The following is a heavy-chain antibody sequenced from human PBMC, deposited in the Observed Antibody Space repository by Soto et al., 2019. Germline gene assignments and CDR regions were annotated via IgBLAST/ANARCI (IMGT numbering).Heavy chain of an antibody. CDR3: AYSRGPHYYYYGMDV. J-gene: IGHJ6*02. Sequence: GSLRLSCAASGFTFSSYGMHWVRQAPGKGLEWVAVISYDGSNKYYVDSVKGRFTISRDNSRNALYLQMNSLRAEDTGVYYCAYSRGPHYYYYGMDVWGQGTTVTVSS. D-gene: IGHD4-4*01. V-gene: IGHV3-30*03. CDR1: GFTFSSYG. CDR2: ISYDGSNK.